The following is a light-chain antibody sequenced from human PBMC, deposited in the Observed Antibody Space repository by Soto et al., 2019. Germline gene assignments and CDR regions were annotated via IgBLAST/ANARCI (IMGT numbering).Light chain of an antibody. CDR3: QQYDDLPLT. CDR1: QDITNY. J-gene: IGKJ4*01. Sequence: DIQMTQSPSSLSASVGDRVTITCQASQDITNYLSWYQQKPGKAPKVLIYDASNLEIGVPSRFSGRGSGTDFSLTISRLQPEDIATYFCQQYDDLPLTFGGGTKGEVK. CDR2: DAS. V-gene: IGKV1-33*01.